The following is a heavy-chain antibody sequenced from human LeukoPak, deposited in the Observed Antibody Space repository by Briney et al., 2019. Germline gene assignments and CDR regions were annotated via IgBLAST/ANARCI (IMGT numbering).Heavy chain of an antibody. Sequence: ASVKVSCKASGYTFTSYYMHWVRQAPGQGLEWMGIINPSGGSTSYAQKFQGRVTMTRDTSISTAYMELSRLRSDDTAVYYCARARYYYGSGSYYNLDYWGQGTLVTVSS. D-gene: IGHD3-10*01. CDR1: GYTFTSYY. V-gene: IGHV1-46*01. J-gene: IGHJ4*02. CDR3: ARARYYYGSGSYYNLDY. CDR2: INPSGGST.